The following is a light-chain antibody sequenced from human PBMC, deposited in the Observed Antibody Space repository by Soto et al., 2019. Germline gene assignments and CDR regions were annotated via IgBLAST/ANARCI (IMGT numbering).Light chain of an antibody. J-gene: IGLJ1*01. CDR2: EVS. CDR1: SSDVGGYNY. Sequence: QSVLTQPASVSGSPGQSTTISCTGTSSDVGGYNYVSWYQQYPGRAPKFIIYEVSHRPSGVSNRFSASKSGNTASLTISGLQAEDEADYYCSSYTSSSTLVFGTGTKVTVL. V-gene: IGLV2-14*01. CDR3: SSYTSSSTLV.